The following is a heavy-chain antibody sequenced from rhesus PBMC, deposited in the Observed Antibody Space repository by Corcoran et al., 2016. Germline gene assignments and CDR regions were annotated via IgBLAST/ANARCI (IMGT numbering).Heavy chain of an antibody. CDR2: IRGVRGRT. D-gene: IGHD3S6*01. CDR1: GYSISSGYY. Sequence: QVQLQESGPGLVKPSETLSLTCAVSGYSISSGYYWGWIRQPPGKGLEYIWSIRGVRGRTYPNPSLQSRVTISKDTSKHQFSLKLSSVTAADTALYYCAREHEDDYGYYYTHTYYWGQGVLVTVSS. J-gene: IGHJ4*01. CDR3: AREHEDDYGYYYTHTYY. V-gene: IGHV4-99*02.